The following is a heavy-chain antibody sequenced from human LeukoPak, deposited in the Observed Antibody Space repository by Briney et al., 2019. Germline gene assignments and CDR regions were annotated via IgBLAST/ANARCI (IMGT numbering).Heavy chain of an antibody. V-gene: IGHV3-49*03. Sequence: PGRSLRLSCTASGFTFGDYLMSWFRQAPGKGLEWIGFISGGTTEYAASVKGRFTISRDDSTSIAYLRMNSLTTEDTAVYYCSRGSGWLSVYWGQGTLVTVSS. CDR3: SRGSGWLSVY. J-gene: IGHJ4*02. D-gene: IGHD6-19*01. CDR2: ISGGTT. CDR1: GFTFGDYL.